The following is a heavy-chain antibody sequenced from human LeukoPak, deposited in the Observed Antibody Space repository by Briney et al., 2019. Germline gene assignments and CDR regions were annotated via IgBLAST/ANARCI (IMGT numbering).Heavy chain of an antibody. CDR2: IKPNSGGT. J-gene: IGHJ5*02. D-gene: IGHD3-10*01. Sequence: ASVKVSCKASGYSFADYYMHWVRQAPGQGLEWMGWIKPNSGGTRSAQKFQGRVTMTRDTSVSTAYMELSSLRYDDTAVYYCATNILVRDIINWFDPWGQGTLVTVSS. CDR1: GYSFADYY. CDR3: ATNILVRDIINWFDP. V-gene: IGHV1-2*02.